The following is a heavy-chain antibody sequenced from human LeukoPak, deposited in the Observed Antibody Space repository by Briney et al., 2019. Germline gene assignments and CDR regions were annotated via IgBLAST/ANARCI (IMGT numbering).Heavy chain of an antibody. J-gene: IGHJ4*02. CDR3: TRRGPFDY. CDR1: GFTFSGSA. Sequence: GGSLRLSCAASGFTFSGSAMHWVRQASGKGLEWVGRIRSKANSYATAYAASVKGRFTISRDDSKNTPYLQMNSLKTEDTAVYYCTRRGPFDYWGQGTLVTVSS. D-gene: IGHD3-10*01. V-gene: IGHV3-73*01. CDR2: IRSKANSYAT.